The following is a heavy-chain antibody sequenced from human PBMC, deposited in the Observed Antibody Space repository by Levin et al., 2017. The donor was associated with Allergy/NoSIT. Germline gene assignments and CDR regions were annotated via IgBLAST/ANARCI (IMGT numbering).Heavy chain of an antibody. CDR2: ISGSGGST. Sequence: ETLSLTCAASGFTFSSYAMSWVRQAPGKGLEWVSAISGSGGSTYYADSVKGQFTISRDNSKNTLYLQMNSLRAEDTAVYYCAKDPPGGIVPFGADYWGQGTLVTVSS. V-gene: IGHV3-23*01. CDR3: AKDPPGGIVPFGADY. CDR1: GFTFSSYA. D-gene: IGHD2-15*01. J-gene: IGHJ4*02.